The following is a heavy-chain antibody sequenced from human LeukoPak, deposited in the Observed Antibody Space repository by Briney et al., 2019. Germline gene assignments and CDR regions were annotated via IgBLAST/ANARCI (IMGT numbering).Heavy chain of an antibody. V-gene: IGHV3-9*01. Sequence: GGSLRLSCAASGSTFDDYAMHWVRQAPGKGLEWVPGISWNSGSIGYADSVKGRFTISRDNAKNSLYLQMNSLRAEDTALYYCAKDTAMARGGYFQHWGQGTLVTVSS. J-gene: IGHJ1*01. CDR3: AKDTAMARGGYFQH. D-gene: IGHD5-18*01. CDR1: GSTFDDYA. CDR2: ISWNSGSI.